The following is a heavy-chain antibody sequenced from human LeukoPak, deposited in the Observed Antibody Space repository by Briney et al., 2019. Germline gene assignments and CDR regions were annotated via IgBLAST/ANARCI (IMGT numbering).Heavy chain of an antibody. CDR1: GITFDDYA. Sequence: GGSLRLSCAASGITFDDYAMHWVRQAPGKGLEWVSGINWNSITIGYADSVKGRFTISRDNSKNTLYLQLNSLRAEDTAVYYCARDGVVVAATSNYYYYGMDVWGQGTTVTVSS. V-gene: IGHV3-9*01. D-gene: IGHD2-15*01. J-gene: IGHJ6*02. CDR2: INWNSITI. CDR3: ARDGVVVAATSNYYYYGMDV.